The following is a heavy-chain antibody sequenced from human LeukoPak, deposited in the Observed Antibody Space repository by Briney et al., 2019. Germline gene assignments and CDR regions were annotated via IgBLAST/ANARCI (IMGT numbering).Heavy chain of an antibody. J-gene: IGHJ4*02. CDR1: GFTVSSNY. CDR2: IYSGGST. CDR3: AKDRGVITMVRTYFDY. D-gene: IGHD3-10*01. Sequence: QPGGSLRLSCAASGFTVSSNYMSWVRQAPGKGLEWVSVIYSGGSTYYADSVKGRFTISRDNSKNTLYLQMNSLRAEDTAVYYCAKDRGVITMVRTYFDYWGQGTLVTVSS. V-gene: IGHV3-53*01.